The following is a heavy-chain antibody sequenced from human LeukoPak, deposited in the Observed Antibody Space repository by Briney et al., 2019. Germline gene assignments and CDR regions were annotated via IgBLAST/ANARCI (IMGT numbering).Heavy chain of an antibody. CDR3: ARRWTNYRGRYDY. CDR2: IYPGDTDT. J-gene: IGHJ4*02. D-gene: IGHD4-11*01. V-gene: IGHV5-51*01. Sequence: GESLKISCKGSGYSFTSYWIGWVRPMPGKGLEWMGIIYPGDTDTRYSPSFQGQVTISADKSISTAYLQWSSLKASDTAMYYCARRWTNYRGRYDYWGQGTLVTVSS. CDR1: GYSFTSYW.